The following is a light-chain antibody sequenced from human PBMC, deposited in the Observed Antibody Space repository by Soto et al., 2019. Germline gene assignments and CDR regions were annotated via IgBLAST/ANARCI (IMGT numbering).Light chain of an antibody. V-gene: IGKV3-15*01. Sequence: EIVMPQSPATLSVSPGARAPLSGRASQSVSSNLAWYQQKPGQAPRLLIYGASTRATGIPARFSGSGSGTEFTLTISSLQSEEFAVYYCQKYNNWPLTFGQGTRLEIK. CDR2: GAS. J-gene: IGKJ5*01. CDR3: QKYNNWPLT. CDR1: QSVSSN.